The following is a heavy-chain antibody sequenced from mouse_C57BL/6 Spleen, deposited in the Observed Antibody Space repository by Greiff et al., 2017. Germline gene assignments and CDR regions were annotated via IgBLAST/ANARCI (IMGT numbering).Heavy chain of an antibody. J-gene: IGHJ4*01. CDR1: GYTFTDYY. CDR2: INPYNGGT. CDR3: ARRGNYYAMDY. V-gene: IGHV1-19*01. D-gene: IGHD2-1*01. Sequence: VQLQQSGPVLVKPGASVKMSCKASGYTFTDYYMNWVKQSHGKSLEWIGVINPYNGGTSYNQKFKGKATLTVDKSSSTAYMGLNSLTSEDSAVYYCARRGNYYAMDYWGQGTSVTVSS.